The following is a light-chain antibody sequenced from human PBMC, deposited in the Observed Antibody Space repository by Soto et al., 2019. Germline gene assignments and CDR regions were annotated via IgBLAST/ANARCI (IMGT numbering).Light chain of an antibody. V-gene: IGKV1-6*01. CDR1: QAIRED. CDR3: LQDYTFPYS. CDR2: AAS. J-gene: IGKJ2*01. Sequence: AIQMTQSPSSLSSSVGDRVTITCRASQAIREDLSWYQQKPGKATTVLISAASTLKSGVPLRFSGSWSRIDFTLTISSVQPEDVAAYYCLQDYTFPYSFGQGTKLEIK.